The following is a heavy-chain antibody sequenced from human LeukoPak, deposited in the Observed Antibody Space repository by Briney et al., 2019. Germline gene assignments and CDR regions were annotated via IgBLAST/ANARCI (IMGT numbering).Heavy chain of an antibody. CDR2: ISSSSSYI. CDR3: ARDYGRLGTGFDH. CDR1: GFTFSSYS. V-gene: IGHV3-21*01. Sequence: GGSLRLSCAASGFTFSSYSMNWVRQAPGKGLEWVSSISSSSSYIYYADSVKGRFTISRDNAKNSLYLQMNSLRAEDTAVYYCARDYGRLGTGFDHWGQGTLVTVSS. D-gene: IGHD2-8*02. J-gene: IGHJ4*02.